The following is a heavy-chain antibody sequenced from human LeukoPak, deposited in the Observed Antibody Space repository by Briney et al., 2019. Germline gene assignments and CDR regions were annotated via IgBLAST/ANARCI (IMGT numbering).Heavy chain of an antibody. CDR1: GYTFTSYY. D-gene: IGHD3-9*01. CDR2: INPSGGST. Sequence: ASVKVSCKASGYTFTSYYMHWVRQAPGQGLEWMGIINPSGGSTSYAQKFQGRVTVTRDTSISTAYMELSSLRSEDTAVYYCARSYDILTEAFYWGQGTLVTVSS. J-gene: IGHJ4*02. CDR3: ARSYDILTEAFY. V-gene: IGHV1-46*01.